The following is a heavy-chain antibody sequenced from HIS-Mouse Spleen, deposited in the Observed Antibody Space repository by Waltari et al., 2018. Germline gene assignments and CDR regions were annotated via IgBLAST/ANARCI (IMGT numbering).Heavy chain of an antibody. J-gene: IGHJ3*02. CDR1: GFNVSTNY. V-gene: IGHV3-66*01. D-gene: IGHD6-13*01. CDR2: IYSGGST. Sequence: EVQLVESGGGLVQPGGSLGLSCAASGFNVSTNYITWFRRGPGKGLEWVSVIYSGGSTYYADSVKGRFTISRDNSKNTLYLQMNSLRAEDTAVYYCARAVYSSSWYAFDIWGQGTMVTVSS. CDR3: ARAVYSSSWYAFDI.